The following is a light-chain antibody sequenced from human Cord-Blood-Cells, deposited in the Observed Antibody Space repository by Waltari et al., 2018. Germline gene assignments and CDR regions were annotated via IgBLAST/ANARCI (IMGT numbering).Light chain of an antibody. V-gene: IGLV2-23*01. CDR1: SSDVGSYNL. CDR3: CSYAGSSTYVV. CDR2: EGS. J-gene: IGLJ2*01. Sequence: QSALTQPASVSGSPGQSITISCTGTSSDVGSYNLVSWYQQHPGKAHKLMIFEGSKRPSGVSNRFSGSKSGNTASLTISGLQAEDGADYYCCSYAGSSTYVVFGGGTKLTVL.